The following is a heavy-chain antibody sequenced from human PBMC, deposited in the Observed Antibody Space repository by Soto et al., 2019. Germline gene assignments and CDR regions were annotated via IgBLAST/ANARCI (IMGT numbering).Heavy chain of an antibody. J-gene: IGHJ3*02. V-gene: IGHV4-30-4*01. D-gene: IGHD2-15*01. CDR1: GGSISSNDYY. CDR3: ARQYCSGGSCHSAFDI. Sequence: SETLSLTCTVSGGSISSNDYYWSWIRQPPGKGLEWIGYIYYSETTYYNPSLRSRLTISIDTSKNQFSLKLSSVSAADTAVYYRARQYCSGGSCHSAFDIWGQGTMVTVSS. CDR2: IYYSETT.